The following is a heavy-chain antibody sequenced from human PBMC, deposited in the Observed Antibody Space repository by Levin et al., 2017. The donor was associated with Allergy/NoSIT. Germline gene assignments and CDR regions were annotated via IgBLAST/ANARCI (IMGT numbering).Heavy chain of an antibody. CDR2: ISYDGSNK. Sequence: GGSLRLSCAASGFTFSSYGMHWVRQAPGKGLEWVAVISYDGSNKYYADSVKGRFTISRDNSKNTLYLQMNSLRAEDTAVYYCANHDYAEAFDIWGQGTMVTVSS. J-gene: IGHJ3*02. D-gene: IGHD4-17*01. CDR1: GFTFSSYG. V-gene: IGHV3-30*18. CDR3: ANHDYAEAFDI.